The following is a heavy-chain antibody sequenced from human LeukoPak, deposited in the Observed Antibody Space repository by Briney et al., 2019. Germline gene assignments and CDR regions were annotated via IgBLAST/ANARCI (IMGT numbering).Heavy chain of an antibody. J-gene: IGHJ4*02. CDR1: GGSISSYY. Sequence: PSETLSLTCTVSGGSISSYYWSWIRQPPGKGLEWTGYIYYSGSTNYNPSLKSRVTISVDTSKNQFSLKLSSVTAADTAVYYCARESHRYCSGGSCKTLDYWGRGTLVTVSS. CDR2: IYYSGST. V-gene: IGHV4-59*01. CDR3: ARESHRYCSGGSCKTLDY. D-gene: IGHD2-15*01.